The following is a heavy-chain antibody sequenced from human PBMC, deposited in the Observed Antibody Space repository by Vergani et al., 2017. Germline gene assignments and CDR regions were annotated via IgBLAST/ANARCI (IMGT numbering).Heavy chain of an antibody. CDR1: GFTFSDYY. D-gene: IGHD2-15*01. CDR3: AKVVFRVEVVAATGAL. Sequence: VQLVESGGGLVKPGGSLRLSCAASGFTFSDYYMSWVRQAPGKGLEWVSAISGSGGSTYYADSVKGRFTISRDNSKNTLYLQMNSLRAEDTAVYYCAKVVFRVEVVAATGALWGQGTLVTVSS. CDR2: ISGSGGST. J-gene: IGHJ4*02. V-gene: IGHV3-23*04.